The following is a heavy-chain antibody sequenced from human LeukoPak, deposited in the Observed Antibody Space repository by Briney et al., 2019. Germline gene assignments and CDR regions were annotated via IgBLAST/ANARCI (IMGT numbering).Heavy chain of an antibody. V-gene: IGHV4-59*01. Sequence: SETLSLTCTVSGGSINNYYWSWIRQPPGKGLEWIGYIYYRGSTNYNPSLKSRVTFSVDTSKNQFSLKLNSVTAADTAVYYCAKKGVLRGGYYFDYWGQGTLVTVSS. CDR2: IYYRGST. CDR1: GGSINNYY. D-gene: IGHD2/OR15-2a*01. J-gene: IGHJ4*02. CDR3: AKKGVLRGGYYFDY.